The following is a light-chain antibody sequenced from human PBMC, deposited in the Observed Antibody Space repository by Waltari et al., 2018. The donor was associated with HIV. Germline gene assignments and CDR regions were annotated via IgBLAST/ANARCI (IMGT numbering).Light chain of an antibody. V-gene: IGLV2-14*01. CDR2: EVS. J-gene: IGLJ3*02. CDR1: SSDIGGYTY. Sequence: QSALTQPASVSGSPGQSITISCTGTSSDIGGYTYVSWHQHPPGRAPTLIIFEVSNRPSGVSNRFSGSKSGNTASLIISGRLAEDDADYYCSSYTSGTTWVFGGGTKLTVL. CDR3: SSYTSGTTWV.